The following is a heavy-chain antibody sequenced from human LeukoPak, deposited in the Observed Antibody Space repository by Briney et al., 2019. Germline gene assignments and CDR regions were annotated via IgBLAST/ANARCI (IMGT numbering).Heavy chain of an antibody. D-gene: IGHD2-15*01. CDR2: IRNKVYGETT. CDR1: GFIFGDYV. J-gene: IGHJ4*02. CDR3: TRASYCSLITCWGVENDC. Sequence: GGSLRLSCRPSGFIFGDYVINWVRQAPGKGLEWVGFIRNKVYGETTDYAASVRGRFSISRDDYKNIAYLQINSLKNEHTDIYYCTRASYCSLITCWGVENDCWGQGTLVTVSS. V-gene: IGHV3-49*04.